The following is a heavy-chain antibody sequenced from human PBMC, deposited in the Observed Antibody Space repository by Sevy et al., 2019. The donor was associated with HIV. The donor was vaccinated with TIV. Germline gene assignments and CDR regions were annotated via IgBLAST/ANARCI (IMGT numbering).Heavy chain of an antibody. J-gene: IGHJ5*02. CDR3: ARLKQQLAQNSFVP. CDR2: IYYSGST. V-gene: IGHV4-59*12. CDR1: GGSISNSY. Sequence: SETLSLTCTVSGGSISNSYWTWIRQPPGKGLEWIGYIYYSGSTDYNPSLKSRITISVDTSKNQFSLKLRSVTAADTAVYYCARLKQQLAQNSFVPWGQGTLVTDSS. D-gene: IGHD6-13*01.